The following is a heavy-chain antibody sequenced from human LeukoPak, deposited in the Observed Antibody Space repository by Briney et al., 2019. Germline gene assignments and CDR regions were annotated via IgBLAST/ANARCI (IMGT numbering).Heavy chain of an antibody. Sequence: GGSLRLSCAASGFTFSSYSMTWVRQAPGKGLEWVSSMSSGSRYIYYADSVRGRFTISRDNAKNSLYLLVNSLRAEDTAVYYCARDRPTGASRLFVVQWGQGTLVTVSS. J-gene: IGHJ4*02. CDR3: ARDRPTGASRLFVVQ. V-gene: IGHV3-21*01. CDR1: GFTFSSYS. CDR2: MSSGSRYI. D-gene: IGHD3-3*01.